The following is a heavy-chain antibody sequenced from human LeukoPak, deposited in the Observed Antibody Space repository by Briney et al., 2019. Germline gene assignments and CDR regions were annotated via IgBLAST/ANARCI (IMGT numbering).Heavy chain of an antibody. J-gene: IGHJ1*01. V-gene: IGHV4-31*03. CDR3: ARSGTEYFQS. CDR2: IYYSGST. Sequence: SETLSLTCTVSGGSISSGGYYWSWIRQLAGKGLEWIAYIYYSGSTYYNPSLKSRVTISLDTSRNQFSLTLDSVTAADTAVYYCARSGTEYFQSWGQGTLVTVSS. CDR1: GGSISSGGYY.